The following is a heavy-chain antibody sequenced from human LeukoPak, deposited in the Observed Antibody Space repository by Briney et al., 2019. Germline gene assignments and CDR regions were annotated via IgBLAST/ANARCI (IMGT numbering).Heavy chain of an antibody. CDR1: GGSISSYY. V-gene: IGHV4-59*01. Sequence: PSETLCLTCAVSGGSISSYYWSWIRQPPGKGLEWIGYIYYSGSTNYNPSLKSRVTISVDTSKNQFSLKLSSVTAADTAVYDCARLYCSSTSCYIGGDGDYWGQGTLVTVSS. CDR3: ARLYCSSTSCYIGGDGDY. J-gene: IGHJ4*02. CDR2: IYYSGST. D-gene: IGHD2-2*02.